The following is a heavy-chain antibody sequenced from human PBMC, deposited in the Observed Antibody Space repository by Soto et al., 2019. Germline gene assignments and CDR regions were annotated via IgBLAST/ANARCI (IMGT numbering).Heavy chain of an antibody. Sequence: TLSLTCTVSGGSLSTRSSFWGWIRQPPGQGLQWIGNINYSGSTYYNPSLKSRVTMSVDTSKNQFSLKISSVTAADTSVYYCARIVVIPAAPDYYNYYGVDVWGQGTTVTVSS. CDR2: INYSGST. J-gene: IGHJ6*02. D-gene: IGHD2-2*01. V-gene: IGHV4-39*01. CDR1: GGSLSTRSSF. CDR3: ARIVVIPAAPDYYNYYGVDV.